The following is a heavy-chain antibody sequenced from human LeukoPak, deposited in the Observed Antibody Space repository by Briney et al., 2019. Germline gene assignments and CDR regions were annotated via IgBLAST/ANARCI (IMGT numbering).Heavy chain of an antibody. V-gene: IGHV1-46*01. CDR1: GYTFTSYY. CDR3: ARDLTGNSCL. D-gene: IGHD1-14*01. Sequence: ASVKDSCKASGYTFTSYYMHWVRQAPGQGLEWMGIINPSGAITNYAQNFQGRVTMTRDTSTSTVYMELSSLRSEDTAVYYCARDLTGNSCLWGQGTLVTVSS. J-gene: IGHJ4*02. CDR2: INPSGAIT.